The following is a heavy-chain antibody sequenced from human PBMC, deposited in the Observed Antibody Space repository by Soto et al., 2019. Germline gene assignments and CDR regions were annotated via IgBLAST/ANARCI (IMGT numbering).Heavy chain of an antibody. CDR1: GFTFSSYW. J-gene: IGHJ4*02. CDR3: TRDIGGRGGY. CDR2: TNEDGSTI. Sequence: EVQLVESGGGLVQPGGSLRLSCAASGFTFSSYWMHWVRQAPGKGLVWVSRTNEDGSTINYADSVKGRFTISRDNAKNTLYREMNSRGAEDTAVYYCTRDIGGRGGYWGQGTLVTVSS. D-gene: IGHD3-16*01. V-gene: IGHV3-74*01.